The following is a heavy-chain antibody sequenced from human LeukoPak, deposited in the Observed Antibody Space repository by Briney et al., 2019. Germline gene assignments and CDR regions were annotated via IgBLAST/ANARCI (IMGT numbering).Heavy chain of an antibody. CDR2: IYYSGST. CDR3: AREPTPGIAVAGTLDY. V-gene: IGHV4-59*01. CDR1: GGSISSYY. Sequence: PSETLSLTCTVSGGSISSYYWSWIRQPPGKGLEWIGYIYYSGSTNYNPSLKSRVTISVDTSKNQFSLKLSSVTAADTAVYYCAREPTPGIAVAGTLDYWGQGTLVTVSS. J-gene: IGHJ4*02. D-gene: IGHD6-19*01.